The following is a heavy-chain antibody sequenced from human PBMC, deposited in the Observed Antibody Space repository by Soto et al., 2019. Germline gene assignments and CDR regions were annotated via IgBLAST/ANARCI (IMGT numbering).Heavy chain of an antibody. CDR2: ISGSSGST. CDR1: GFTFNSYA. J-gene: IGHJ4*02. CDR3: ARDGEGYDTSEYYFDY. D-gene: IGHD3-22*01. Sequence: LRLSCAASGFTFNSYAISWVRQSPGKGLEWVSAISGSSGSTYYADSVQGRFTISRDNSKNTLYLQMNSLRAEDTAVYYCARDGEGYDTSEYYFDYWGQGTLVTVS. V-gene: IGHV3-23*01.